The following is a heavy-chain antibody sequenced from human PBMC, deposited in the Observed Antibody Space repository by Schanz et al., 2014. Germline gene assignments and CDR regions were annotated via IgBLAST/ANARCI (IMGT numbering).Heavy chain of an antibody. CDR2: ISYDGSNK. Sequence: QVQLVESGGGVVQPGRSLRLSCAASGFTFSSYGMHWVRQAPGKGLEWVAVISYDGSNKYYADSVKGRFTISRDNSKNTLFLQMNSLRAEDTAVYYCANIEVRGVMNGWNYFDYWGQGTLVTVSS. D-gene: IGHD3-10*01. CDR3: ANIEVRGVMNGWNYFDY. V-gene: IGHV3-30*18. CDR1: GFTFSSYG. J-gene: IGHJ4*02.